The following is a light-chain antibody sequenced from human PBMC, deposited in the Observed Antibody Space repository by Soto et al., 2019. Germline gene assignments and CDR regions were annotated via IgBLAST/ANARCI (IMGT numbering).Light chain of an antibody. CDR3: KQSKSFPLT. Sequence: DIQMTQSPSPLSASVGDRFTVTCRASQPINRWLAWYQQKPGKAPKLLIYAASSLHTGVPLRFSGSGSGTDFSLTISSLQPEDFATYYCKQSKSFPLTFGGGTKV. CDR1: QPINRW. J-gene: IGKJ4*01. CDR2: AAS. V-gene: IGKV1-12*01.